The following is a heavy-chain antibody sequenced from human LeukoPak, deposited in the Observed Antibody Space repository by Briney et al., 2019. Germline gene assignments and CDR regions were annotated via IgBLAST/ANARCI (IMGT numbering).Heavy chain of an antibody. CDR2: IIPIFGTA. J-gene: IGHJ3*02. CDR1: GGTFSSYA. Sequence: SVKVSCKASGGTFSSYAISWVRQAPGQGLEWMGGIIPIFGTANYAQKFQGRVTITADESTSTAYMKLSSLRSEDTAVYYCARGEAVAKLWDAFDIWGQGTMVTVSS. V-gene: IGHV1-69*13. D-gene: IGHD6-19*01. CDR3: ARGEAVAKLWDAFDI.